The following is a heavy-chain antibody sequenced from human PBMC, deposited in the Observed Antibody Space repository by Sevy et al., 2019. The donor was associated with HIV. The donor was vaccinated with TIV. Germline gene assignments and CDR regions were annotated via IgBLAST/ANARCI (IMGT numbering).Heavy chain of an antibody. CDR2: VSYGGRNK. J-gene: IGHJ4*02. CDR3: ARELGVAGPEEFDY. CDR1: GFTFSFYT. V-gene: IGHV3-30*09. Sequence: GGSLRLSCVASGFTFSFYTMHWVRQAPGKGLEWVAAVSYGGRNKYYADSVKGRFAISRDNSNNTLFLQMNTLRGDDTAVYYCARELGVAGPEEFDYWGQGTLVTVSS. D-gene: IGHD6-19*01.